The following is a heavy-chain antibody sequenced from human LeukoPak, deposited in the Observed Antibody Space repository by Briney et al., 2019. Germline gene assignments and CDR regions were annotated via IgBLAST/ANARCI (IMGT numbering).Heavy chain of an antibody. CDR2: ILSDGSYE. J-gene: IGHJ4*02. CDR1: GFSLGRNG. Sequence: GGSLRLSCATSGFSLGRNGMHWVRQAPGQGLEWVAFILSDGSYEYYADSVKARFTISRDNSKNTLYLQMNSLRAEDTAVYYCAKDLEQPSFFDYWGQGTLVTVSS. CDR3: AKDLEQPSFFDY. V-gene: IGHV3-30*02. D-gene: IGHD6-13*01.